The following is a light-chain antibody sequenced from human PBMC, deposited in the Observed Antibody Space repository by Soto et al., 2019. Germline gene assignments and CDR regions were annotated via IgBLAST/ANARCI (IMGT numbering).Light chain of an antibody. CDR3: QQRTNWLT. V-gene: IGKV3-11*01. CDR2: DAS. Sequence: ESVLTQSPATLSLSPGERATLSCRASQNLASYLAWYQQKPGQAPRLLIYDASNRATGIPDRFSGSGFGTDFTLTISSLDPDDFAVYYCQQRTNWLTFGGGTKVDIK. CDR1: QNLASY. J-gene: IGKJ4*01.